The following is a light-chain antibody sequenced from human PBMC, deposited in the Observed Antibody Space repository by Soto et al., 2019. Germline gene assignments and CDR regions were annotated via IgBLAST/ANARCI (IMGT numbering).Light chain of an antibody. J-gene: IGKJ5*01. CDR3: QQYDNLPIT. CDR1: QDIANF. V-gene: IGKV1-33*01. Sequence: DIQMAQSRSSLSASLVDRVTITCQASQDIANFLNWYQQKPGKAPELLIYDASHLETGVPSRFSGSGSGTDFTFSISSLQPEDIATYYCQQYDNLPITFGQGTRLEIK. CDR2: DAS.